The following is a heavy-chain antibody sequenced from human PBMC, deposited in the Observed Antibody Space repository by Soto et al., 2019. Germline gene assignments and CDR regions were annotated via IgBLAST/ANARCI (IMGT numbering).Heavy chain of an antibody. CDR1: GYTFTNYW. D-gene: IGHD2-15*01. V-gene: IGHV5-51*01. J-gene: IGHJ4*02. Sequence: GESLKISCKGSGYTFTNYWIDWVRQMPGKGLEWMGIIAPGDSDTRYSPSFQGQVTISADKSISTAYLQWSSLKASDTAMYYCARGTRSGNGWIDYWGQGTLVTVSS. CDR3: ARGTRSGNGWIDY. CDR2: IAPGDSDT.